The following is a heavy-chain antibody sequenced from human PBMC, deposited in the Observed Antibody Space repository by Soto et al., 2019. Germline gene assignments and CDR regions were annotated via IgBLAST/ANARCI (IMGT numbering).Heavy chain of an antibody. CDR2: INTNNGNT. V-gene: IGHV1-18*04. CDR3: VRDSYGYVDS. CDR1: GYTFDSYG. Sequence: QVQLVQSGAEVKKPGASVKVSCKASGYTFDSYGINWGRQAPGQGLEWMGWINTNNGNTKSAQMVQDRVTMTTDTSTSTAYIELRDLRSDDTAMYYCVRDSYGYVDSWGQGTLVTVSS. D-gene: IGHD1-26*01. J-gene: IGHJ4*02.